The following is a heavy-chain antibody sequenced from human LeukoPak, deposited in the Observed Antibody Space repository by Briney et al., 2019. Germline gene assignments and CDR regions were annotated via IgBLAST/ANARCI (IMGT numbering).Heavy chain of an antibody. CDR3: AKAAGDSHNWFDP. Sequence: PGGSLRLPCAASGFTFSSYGMHWVRQAPGKGLEWVAVISYDGSNKYYADSVKGRFTISRDNSKNTLYLQMNSLRAEDTAVYYCAKAAGDSHNWFDPWGQGTLVTVSS. J-gene: IGHJ5*02. V-gene: IGHV3-30*18. D-gene: IGHD4-17*01. CDR1: GFTFSSYG. CDR2: ISYDGSNK.